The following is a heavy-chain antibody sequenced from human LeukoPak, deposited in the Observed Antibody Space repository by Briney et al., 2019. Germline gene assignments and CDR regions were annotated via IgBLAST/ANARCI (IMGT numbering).Heavy chain of an antibody. CDR3: ARVGYDILTGQTGSGMDV. CDR1: GGSFSGYY. D-gene: IGHD3-9*01. V-gene: IGHV4-34*01. J-gene: IGHJ6*02. CDR2: INHSGST. Sequence: PSETLSLTCAVYGGSFSGYYWSWIRRPPGEGLEWIGEINHSGSTNYNPSLKSRVTISVDTSKNQFSLKLSSVTAADTAVYYCARVGYDILTGQTGSGMDVWGQGATVTVSS.